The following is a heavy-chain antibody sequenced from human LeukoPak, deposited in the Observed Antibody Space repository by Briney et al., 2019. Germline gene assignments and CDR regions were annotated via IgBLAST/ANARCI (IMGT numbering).Heavy chain of an antibody. D-gene: IGHD5-24*01. J-gene: IGHJ5*02. Sequence: SETLSLTCTVSGGSISSYYWSWVRQPPGKGLEWIGYIYYSGSTNYNPSLKSRVTISVDTSKNQFSLKLSSVTAADTAVYYCARGGATFNWFDPWGQGTLVTVSS. V-gene: IGHV4-59*01. CDR2: IYYSGST. CDR3: ARGGATFNWFDP. CDR1: GGSISSYY.